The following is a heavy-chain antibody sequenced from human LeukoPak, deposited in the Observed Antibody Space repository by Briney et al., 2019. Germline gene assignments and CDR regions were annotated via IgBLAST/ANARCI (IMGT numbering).Heavy chain of an antibody. CDR1: GYSISSAYY. D-gene: IGHD3-22*01. CDR2: MYHSGST. V-gene: IGHV4-38-2*02. Sequence: PSETLSLTCSVSGYSISSAYYWGWIRQPPGKGLEWIGTMYHSGSTNYNPSLKSRVTISVDTSKNQFSLKLSSVTAADTAVYYCARYYYDSSGYRYAFDIWGQGTMVTVSS. J-gene: IGHJ3*02. CDR3: ARYYYDSSGYRYAFDI.